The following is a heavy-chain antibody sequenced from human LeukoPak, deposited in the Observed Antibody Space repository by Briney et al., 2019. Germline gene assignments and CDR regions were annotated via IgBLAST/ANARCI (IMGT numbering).Heavy chain of an antibody. CDR2: INPNSGGT. CDR3: ARDASGYYDILTGYYEQYYFDY. D-gene: IGHD3-9*01. J-gene: IGHJ4*02. V-gene: IGHV1-2*02. Sequence: ASVKVSCKASGYTFTGYYMHWVRQAPGQGLEWMGWINPNSGGTNYAQKFQGRVTMTRDTSISTAYMELSRLRSDDTAVYYCARDASGYYDILTGYYEQYYFDYWGQGTLVTVSS. CDR1: GYTFTGYY.